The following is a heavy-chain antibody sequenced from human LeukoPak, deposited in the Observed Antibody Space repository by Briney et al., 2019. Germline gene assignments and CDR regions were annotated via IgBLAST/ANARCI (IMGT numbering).Heavy chain of an antibody. Sequence: GGSLRLSCAASGFTFSSYVMNWVRQAPGKGLEWVAAISSDGSNKYYADSVKGRFTISRDNSKNTLYLQMNSLRTEDTAVYYCARDSAWLSYFDYWGQGSLVTVSS. D-gene: IGHD3-22*01. CDR3: ARDSAWLSYFDY. CDR2: ISSDGSNK. V-gene: IGHV3-30-3*01. J-gene: IGHJ4*02. CDR1: GFTFSSYV.